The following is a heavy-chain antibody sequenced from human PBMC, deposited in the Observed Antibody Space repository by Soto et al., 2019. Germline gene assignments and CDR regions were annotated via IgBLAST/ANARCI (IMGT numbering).Heavy chain of an antibody. CDR3: ATSETASGYYDY. J-gene: IGHJ4*02. V-gene: IGHV4-39*01. D-gene: IGHD3-22*01. CDR1: GGSISSSSYY. CDR2: IYYSGST. Sequence: SETLSLTCTVSGGSISSSSYYWGWIRQPPGKGLEWIGSIYYSGSTYYNPSLKSRVTISVDTSKNQFSLKLSSVTAADTAVYYCATSETASGYYDYWGQGTLVTVSS.